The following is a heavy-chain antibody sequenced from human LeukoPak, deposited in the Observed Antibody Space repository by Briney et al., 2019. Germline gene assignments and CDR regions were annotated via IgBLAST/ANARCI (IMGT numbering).Heavy chain of an antibody. D-gene: IGHD2-2*03. J-gene: IGHJ4*02. Sequence: SETLSLTCTVSGGSISSYYWSWIRQPAGKGLEWIGRIYTSGSTNYNPSLKSRVTISVDTSKNQFSLKLSSVTAADTAVYYCARGRGYCSSTSCYPKGPFDYWGQGTLVTVSS. CDR3: ARGRGYCSSTSCYPKGPFDY. CDR2: IYTSGST. CDR1: GGSISSYY. V-gene: IGHV4-4*07.